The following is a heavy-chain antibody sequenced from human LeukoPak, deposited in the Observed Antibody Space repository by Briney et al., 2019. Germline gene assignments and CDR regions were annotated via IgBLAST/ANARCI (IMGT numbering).Heavy chain of an antibody. CDR3: TKWSGFGND. CDR1: GFTFSSYS. Sequence: PGVSLRLSCAASGFTFSSYSTTWVRQTPGKGLEWVSGISDSGYSTYYADSVKGRFTISRDNSRNTLYLEMNSLRAEDTAVYYCTKWSGFGNDWGQGTLVTVSS. J-gene: IGHJ4*02. V-gene: IGHV3-23*01. CDR2: ISDSGYST. D-gene: IGHD3-10*01.